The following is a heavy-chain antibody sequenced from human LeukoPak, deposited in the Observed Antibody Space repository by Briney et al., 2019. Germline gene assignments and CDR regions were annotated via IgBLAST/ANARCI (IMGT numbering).Heavy chain of an antibody. V-gene: IGHV3-23*01. CDR3: AKGDAGGKVDWFDP. CDR1: GFTFSTYT. J-gene: IGHJ5*02. Sequence: GGSLRLSCAASGFTFSTYTMMWVRQAPGKGLQWLASFTGLGGTYYADSVKGRFTVSRDYSKNTLYLQMNSLSAEDTAVHYCAKGDAGGKVDWFDPWGQGTLVTVSS. D-gene: IGHD2-15*01. CDR2: FTGLGGT.